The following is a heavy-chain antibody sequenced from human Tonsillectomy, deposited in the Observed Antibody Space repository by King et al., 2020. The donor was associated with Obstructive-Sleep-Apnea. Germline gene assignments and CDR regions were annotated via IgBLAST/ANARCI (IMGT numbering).Heavy chain of an antibody. V-gene: IGHV4-38-2*02. CDR1: AYSISSGYY. J-gene: IGHJ3*02. CDR3: ARDLGGVVSREDAFDI. D-gene: IGHD4-23*01. Sequence: VQLQESGPGLVKPSETLSLTCTVSAYSISSGYYWGWIRQPPGKGLEWIGTIYHRGNTYYNPSLKSRVTISVDTSKNQFSLKLSSVTAADTAVYYCARDLGGVVSREDAFDIWGQGTMVTVSS. CDR2: IYHRGNT.